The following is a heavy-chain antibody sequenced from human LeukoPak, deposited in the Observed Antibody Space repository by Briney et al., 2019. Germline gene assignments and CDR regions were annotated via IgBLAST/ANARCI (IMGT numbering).Heavy chain of an antibody. CDR3: ARSRVDYYGSGSSGYYFDY. D-gene: IGHD3-10*01. CDR1: GGSISSYF. J-gene: IGHJ4*02. CDR2: FYYSGST. V-gene: IGHV4-59*01. Sequence: SETLSLTCTVSGGSISSYFLSWIRQPPGTGLEWIGYFYYSGSTNYNPSLTSRVTISVDTSKNQFSLKLSSVAAADTAVYYCARSRVDYYGSGSSGYYFDYWGQGTLVTVSS.